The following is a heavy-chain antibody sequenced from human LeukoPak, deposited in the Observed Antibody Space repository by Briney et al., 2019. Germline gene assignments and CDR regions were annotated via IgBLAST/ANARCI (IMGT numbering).Heavy chain of an antibody. J-gene: IGHJ6*02. D-gene: IGHD6-19*01. CDR3: ASLYSSGWYEPYYYGMDV. CDR2: INHSGST. V-gene: IGHV4-34*01. CDR1: GGSFSGYY. Sequence: SETLSLTCAVYGGSFSGYYWSWIRQPPGKGLEWIGEINHSGSTNYNPSLKSRVTISVDTSKNQFSLKLSSVTAADTAVYYCASLYSSGWYEPYYYGMDVWGQGTTVTVSS.